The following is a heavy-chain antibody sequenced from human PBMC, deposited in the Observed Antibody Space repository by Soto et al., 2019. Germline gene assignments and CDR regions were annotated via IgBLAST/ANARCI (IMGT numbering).Heavy chain of an antibody. CDR1: GGSISSGGYS. D-gene: IGHD1-1*01. CDR3: ARSASTVTTLDY. CDR2: IYHSGST. V-gene: IGHV4-30-2*01. J-gene: IGHJ4*02. Sequence: QLQLQESGSGLVKPSQTLSLTCAVSGGSISSGGYSWSWIRQPPGKGLEWVGYIYHSGSTYYNPSLKSRVTVSVDRYKDQFSLKLSSVTAADTSVYYCARSASTVTTLDYWGQGTLVTVSS.